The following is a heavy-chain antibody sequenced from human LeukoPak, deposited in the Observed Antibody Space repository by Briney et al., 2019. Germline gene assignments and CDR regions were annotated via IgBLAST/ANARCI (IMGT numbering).Heavy chain of an antibody. CDR3: AKDRRGYCSGGSCYYNFDY. CDR1: GFTFITYG. Sequence: PGGSLRLSCAASGFTFITYGMHWVRQAPGKGLEWVAVISHDGSNKYYADSVKGRFTISRDNSKNTLYLQMNSLSAEDTAVYYCAKDRRGYCSGGSCYYNFDYWGQGTLVTVSS. D-gene: IGHD2-15*01. V-gene: IGHV3-30*18. J-gene: IGHJ4*02. CDR2: ISHDGSNK.